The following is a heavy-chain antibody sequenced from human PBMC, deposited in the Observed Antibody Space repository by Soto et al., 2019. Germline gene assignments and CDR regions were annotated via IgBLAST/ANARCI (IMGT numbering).Heavy chain of an antibody. Sequence: EVHLLESGGGLVQPGGSLGLSCAASGLSFSGYGMSWVRRAPGKGLEWVSGVNSAGGETFYADSVKGRFTISRDDSKNTLYLQMNSLRAEDTAVYYCTRGTGTSSYAALAYWGQGILVTVSS. CDR2: VNSAGGET. CDR3: TRGTGTSSYAALAY. D-gene: IGHD2-2*01. CDR1: GLSFSGYG. J-gene: IGHJ4*02. V-gene: IGHV3-23*01.